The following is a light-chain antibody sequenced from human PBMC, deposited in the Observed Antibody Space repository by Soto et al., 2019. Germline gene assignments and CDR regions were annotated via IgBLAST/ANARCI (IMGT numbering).Light chain of an antibody. CDR2: KAS. CDR1: QTISSW. V-gene: IGKV1-5*03. J-gene: IGKJ4*01. Sequence: DIQITQSPSTLSGSVGDRVPITCRDSQTISSWLAWYEQKPGKAPKLLIYKASTLKSGVPSRFRGSGAGTDCTLTISCLQSEDVATDYCQQYYSCTLTFGGGTKVDIK. CDR3: QQYYSCTLT.